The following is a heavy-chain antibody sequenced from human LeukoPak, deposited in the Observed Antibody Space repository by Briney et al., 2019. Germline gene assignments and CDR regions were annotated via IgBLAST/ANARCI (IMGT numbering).Heavy chain of an antibody. CDR2: INPNSGGT. V-gene: IGHV1-2*06. CDR1: GYTFTGYY. D-gene: IGHD3-10*01. J-gene: IGHJ4*02. Sequence: ASVKVSCKASGYTFTGYYMHWVRQAPGQGLEWMGRINPNSGGTNYAQKFQGRVTMTRDTSIGTAYMELSRLRSDDTAVYYCASTLWFGELRFDYWGQGTLVTVSS. CDR3: ASTLWFGELRFDY.